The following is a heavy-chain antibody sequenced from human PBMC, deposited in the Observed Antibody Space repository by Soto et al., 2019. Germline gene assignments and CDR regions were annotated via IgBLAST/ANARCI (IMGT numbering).Heavy chain of an antibody. CDR3: ARASRFDC. CDR1: CGSFSGYY. D-gene: IGHD6-6*01. V-gene: IGHV4-34*01. CDR2: INHSGST. J-gene: IGHJ4*02. Sequence: QVQLQQWGAGLLKPSETLSLTCAVYCGSFSGYYWSWIRQPPGKGLEWIGEINHSGSTNYNPSLRCRFTMAVDTAKNQFSLKLSSVTAADTAVYYCARASRFDCWGQGTLVTVSS.